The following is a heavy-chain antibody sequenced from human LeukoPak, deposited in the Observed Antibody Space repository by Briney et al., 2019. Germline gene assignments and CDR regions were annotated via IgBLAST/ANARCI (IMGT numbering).Heavy chain of an antibody. CDR1: GYSSTSYW. Sequence: GESLQISCKGSGYSSTSYWIGWVRQMPGKGVEWMGMIYPGDSDTRYSPSFQGQVTISADKSISTAYLQLSSLKASDTAMYYFASTEIVLVQDATHYYQDYYIFVRGEGETVTVSS. J-gene: IGHJ6*01. CDR2: IYPGDSDT. CDR3: ASTEIVLVQDATHYYQDYYIFV. D-gene: IGHD2-2*01. V-gene: IGHV5-51*01.